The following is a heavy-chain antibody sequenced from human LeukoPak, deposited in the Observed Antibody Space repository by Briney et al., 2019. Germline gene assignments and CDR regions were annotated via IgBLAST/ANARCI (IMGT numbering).Heavy chain of an antibody. CDR1: GFTFSSYG. CDR2: ISGSGGST. D-gene: IGHD3-22*01. Sequence: PGGSLRLSCAASGFTFSSYGMSWVRQAPGKGLEWVSAISGSGGSTYYADSVKGRFTISRDNSKNTLYLQMNSLRAEDTAVYYCARVLHKRNYDSGVYYGYWGQGTLLTVSS. J-gene: IGHJ4*02. CDR3: ARVLHKRNYDSGVYYGY. V-gene: IGHV3-23*01.